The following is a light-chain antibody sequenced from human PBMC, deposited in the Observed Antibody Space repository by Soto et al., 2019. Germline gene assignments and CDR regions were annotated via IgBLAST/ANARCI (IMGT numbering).Light chain of an antibody. V-gene: IGKV3-20*01. Sequence: EIVLTQSPGTLSLSPGERATLSCRASQSVSSSYLAWYQQKPGQAPRLLIYGASSRATGIPDRFSGSVSGTDFTLTSSRLEPEDFAVYYCQQYGSARWTFGQGTKVELK. J-gene: IGKJ1*01. CDR3: QQYGSARWT. CDR1: QSVSSSY. CDR2: GAS.